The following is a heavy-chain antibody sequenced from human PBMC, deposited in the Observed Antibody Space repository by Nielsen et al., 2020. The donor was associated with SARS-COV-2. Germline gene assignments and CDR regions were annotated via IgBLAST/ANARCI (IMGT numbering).Heavy chain of an antibody. J-gene: IGHJ4*02. CDR2: ISSSSSYI. CDR1: GFTFSSYE. Sequence: GESLKISCAASGFTFSSYEMNWVRQAPGKGLEWVSYISSSSSYIYYADSVKGRFTISRDNAKNSLYLQMNSLRAEDTAVYYCARDPYSSSWYGNYFDYWGQGTLVTVSS. V-gene: IGHV3-21*05. CDR3: ARDPYSSSWYGNYFDY. D-gene: IGHD6-13*01.